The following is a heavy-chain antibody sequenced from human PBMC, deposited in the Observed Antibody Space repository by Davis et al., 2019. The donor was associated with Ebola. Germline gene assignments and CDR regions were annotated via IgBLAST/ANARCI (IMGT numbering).Heavy chain of an antibody. CDR1: GFTFSSYE. J-gene: IGHJ6*02. Sequence: GESLKISCAASGFTFSSYEMNWVRQAPGKGLEWVSAISGSGGSTYYADSVKGRFTISRDNAKNSLYLQMNSLRAEDTAVYYCARVRGSARSNYERYYYGMDVWGQGTTVTVSS. CDR2: ISGSGGST. V-gene: IGHV3-48*03. D-gene: IGHD4-11*01. CDR3: ARVRGSARSNYERYYYGMDV.